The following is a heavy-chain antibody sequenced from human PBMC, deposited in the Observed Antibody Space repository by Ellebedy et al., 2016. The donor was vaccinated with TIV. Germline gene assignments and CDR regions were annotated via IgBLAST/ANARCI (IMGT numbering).Heavy chain of an antibody. CDR3: ARRDRSWVDL. CDR2: IDPSDSYT. J-gene: IGHJ5*02. CDR1: GYSFTSYW. D-gene: IGHD3-16*01. V-gene: IGHV5-10-1*01. Sequence: GESLKISCKGSGYSFTSYWINWVRQMPGKGLEWMGKIDPSDSYTNCSPSFQGHVTISADKSISTAYLQWSSLKASDTAMYYCARRDRSWVDLWGQGTQVTVSA.